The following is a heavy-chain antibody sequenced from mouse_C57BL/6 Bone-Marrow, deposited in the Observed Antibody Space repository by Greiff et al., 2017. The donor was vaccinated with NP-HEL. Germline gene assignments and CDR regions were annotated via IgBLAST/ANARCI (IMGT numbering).Heavy chain of an antibody. J-gene: IGHJ3*01. CDR3: ASPSLLSIPFAY. Sequence: VQLQQSGAELVRPGTSVKLSCKASGYTFTSYWMHWVKQRPGQGLEWIGVIDPSDSYTNYNQKFKGKATLTVDTSSSTAYMQLSSLTSEDSAVYYCASPSLLSIPFAYWGQGTLVTVSA. D-gene: IGHD2-1*01. V-gene: IGHV1-59*01. CDR2: IDPSDSYT. CDR1: GYTFTSYW.